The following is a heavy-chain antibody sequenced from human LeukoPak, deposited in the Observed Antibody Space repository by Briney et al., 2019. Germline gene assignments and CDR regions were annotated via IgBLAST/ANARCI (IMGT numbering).Heavy chain of an antibody. CDR3: ARETSQKGAHYMDV. CDR1: GGYISSYY. CDR2: IYYSGST. D-gene: IGHD3-16*01. J-gene: IGHJ6*03. V-gene: IGHV4-59*01. Sequence: SETLSLTCSVSGGYISSYYWSWIRQPPGKGLEWIGYIYYSGSTNYNSSLKSRVTISVDTSKNQFSLKPSSVTAADTAVYYCARETSQKGAHYMDVWGKGTTVTISS.